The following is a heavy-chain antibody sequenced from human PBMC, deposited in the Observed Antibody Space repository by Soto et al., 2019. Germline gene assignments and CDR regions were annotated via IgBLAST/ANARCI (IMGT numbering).Heavy chain of an antibody. J-gene: IGHJ6*04. CDR2: IYYSGST. CDR3: ARDTPSYGDYVPSLDV. D-gene: IGHD4-17*01. CDR1: GGSISSGGYY. V-gene: IGHV4-31*03. Sequence: SETLSLTCTVSGGSISSGGYYWSWIRQHPGKGLEWIGYIYYSGSTYYNPPLKSRVTISVDTSKNQFSLKLSSVTAADTAVYYCARDTPSYGDYVPSLDVWGKGTTVTVSS.